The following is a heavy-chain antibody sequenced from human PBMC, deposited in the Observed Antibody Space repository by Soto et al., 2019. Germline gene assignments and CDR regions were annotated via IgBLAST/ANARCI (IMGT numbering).Heavy chain of an antibody. CDR1: GYTFTSYG. V-gene: IGHV1-18*04. J-gene: IGHJ6*02. CDR2: ISAYNGNT. Sequence: ASVKVSCKASGYTFTSYGISWVRQAPGQGLEWTGWISAYNGNTNYAQKLQGRVTMTTDTSTSTAYMELRSLRSDDTAVYYCARDTNTMVRGVIKGYYYGMDVWGQGTTDTVSS. CDR3: ARDTNTMVRGVIKGYYYGMDV. D-gene: IGHD3-10*01.